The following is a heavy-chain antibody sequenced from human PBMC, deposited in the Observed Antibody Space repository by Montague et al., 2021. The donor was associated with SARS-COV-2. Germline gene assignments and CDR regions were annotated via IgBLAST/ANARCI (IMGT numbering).Heavy chain of an antibody. Sequence: SETLSLTCTVSDDSIGPYYWSWIRQPPGKGLEWIGYIYNTATTKYNSSLKRRVTISEDRSKNVLSLKLNSVTAADTAVYYCARGLLGYSGSWDLWGQGTLVTVSA. V-gene: IGHV4-4*09. CDR2: IYNTATT. CDR3: ARGLLGYSGSWDL. J-gene: IGHJ5*02. CDR1: DDSIGPYY. D-gene: IGHD6-13*01.